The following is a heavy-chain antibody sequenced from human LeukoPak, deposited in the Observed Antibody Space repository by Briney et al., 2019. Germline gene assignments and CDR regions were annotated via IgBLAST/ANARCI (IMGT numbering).Heavy chain of an antibody. D-gene: IGHD2-15*01. V-gene: IGHV1-2*04. Sequence: ASVKVSCKASGYTFTGYYMHWVRQAPGQGLEWMGWINPNSGGTNYAQKFQGWVTMTRDTSISTAYMELSRLRSDDTAVYYCARGEGPGYCSGGSCYKYNWFDPWGQGTLVTVSS. CDR1: GYTFTGYY. CDR3: ARGEGPGYCSGGSCYKYNWFDP. J-gene: IGHJ5*02. CDR2: INPNSGGT.